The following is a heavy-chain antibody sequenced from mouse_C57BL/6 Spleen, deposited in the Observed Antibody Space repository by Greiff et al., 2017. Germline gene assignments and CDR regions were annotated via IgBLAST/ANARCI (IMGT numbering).Heavy chain of an antibody. V-gene: IGHV1-80*01. D-gene: IGHD4-1*01. CDR1: GYAFSSYW. Sequence: QVQLQQSGAELVKPGASVKISCKASGYAFSSYWMNWVKQRPGKGMEWIGQIYPGDGDTNYNGKFKGKATLTADKSSSTAYMPLSSLTSEDSAVYFCARRPLGLDFDYWGQGTTLTVSS. CDR3: ARRPLGLDFDY. CDR2: IYPGDGDT. J-gene: IGHJ2*01.